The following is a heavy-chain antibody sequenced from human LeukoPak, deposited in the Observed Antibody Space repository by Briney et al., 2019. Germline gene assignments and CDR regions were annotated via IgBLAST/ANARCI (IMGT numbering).Heavy chain of an antibody. CDR1: GYTFTSYW. CDR3: ARSVGVDYSYYGMDV. J-gene: IGHJ6*02. CDR2: IYPGDSDI. D-gene: IGHD3-10*01. V-gene: IGHV5-51*01. Sequence: GESLKISCKGSGYTFTSYWIDWVRQMPEKGLEWMGIIYPGDSDIRYSPSFQGQVTISADKSISTAYLQWSSLKASDTAMYFCARSVGVDYSYYGMDVWGQGTTVTVSS.